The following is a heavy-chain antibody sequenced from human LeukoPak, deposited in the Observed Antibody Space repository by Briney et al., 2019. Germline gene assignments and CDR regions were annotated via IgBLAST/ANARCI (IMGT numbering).Heavy chain of an antibody. Sequence: GRSLRLSCAASGFTFSSYGMHWVRQAPGKGLEWVAVIWYDGSNKYYADSVKGRFTISRDNSKNTLYLQMNSLRAEDTAVYYCARGGQLWLPQHYFDYLGQGALVTVSS. CDR1: GFTFSSYG. J-gene: IGHJ4*02. CDR3: ARGGQLWLPQHYFDY. CDR2: IWYDGSNK. V-gene: IGHV3-33*01. D-gene: IGHD5-18*01.